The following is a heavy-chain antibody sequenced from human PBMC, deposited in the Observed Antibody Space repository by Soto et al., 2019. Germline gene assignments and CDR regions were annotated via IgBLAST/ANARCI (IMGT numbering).Heavy chain of an antibody. J-gene: IGHJ4*02. CDR1: GYPFTDLY. D-gene: IGHD2-15*01. V-gene: IGHV1-2*02. Sequence: ASVKVSCKPSGYPFTDLYIHWVRQAPGLGLEWMGWIDPRSGASRKTQRFQGRFTMTRDTSISTAYMELSRLRSDDTAVYYCARDQADDYWGQGTLVTVS. CDR2: IDPRSGAS. CDR3: ARDQADDY.